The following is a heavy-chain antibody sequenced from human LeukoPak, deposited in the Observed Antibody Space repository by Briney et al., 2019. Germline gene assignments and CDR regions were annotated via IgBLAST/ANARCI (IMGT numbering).Heavy chain of an antibody. J-gene: IGHJ3*02. D-gene: IGHD3-22*01. CDR3: ARDGLDSSGPVAFDI. CDR2: IHINGDT. CDR1: EFTVSSNY. Sequence: GGSLRLSCVASEFTVSSNYMSRVRQAPGKGLEWVSIIHINGDTHYADSVKGRFTISRDNSKNTLYLQMNSLRSEDTAVYYCARDGLDSSGPVAFDIWGQGTMVTVSS. V-gene: IGHV3-66*01.